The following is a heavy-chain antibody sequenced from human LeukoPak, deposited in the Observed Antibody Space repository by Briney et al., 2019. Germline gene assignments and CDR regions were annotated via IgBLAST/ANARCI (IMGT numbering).Heavy chain of an antibody. D-gene: IGHD2-2*01. CDR2: IYYSGST. J-gene: IGHJ5*02. CDR1: GGSISSGGYY. V-gene: IGHV4-31*03. CDR3: ARTTKYQFKWAGFDP. Sequence: SETLSLTCTVSGGSISSGGYYSSWIRQHPGKGLEWIGYIYYSGSTYYNPSLKSRVTILVDTSKNQFSLKLSSVTAADTAVYYCARTTKYQFKWAGFDPWGQGTLVTVSS.